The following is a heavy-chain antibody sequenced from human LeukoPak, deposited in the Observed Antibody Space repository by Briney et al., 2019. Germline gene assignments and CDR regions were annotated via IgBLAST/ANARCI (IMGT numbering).Heavy chain of an antibody. V-gene: IGHV3-21*01. Sequence: GSLRLSCAASGFTFSSYSMNWVRQAPGKGLEWVSSISSSSSYIYYADSVKGRFTISRDNAKNSLYLQMNSLRAEDTAVYYCAKDGGIYSPREVRGMYFDYWGQGTLVTVSS. D-gene: IGHD3-10*01. CDR3: AKDGGIYSPREVRGMYFDY. J-gene: IGHJ4*02. CDR1: GFTFSSYS. CDR2: ISSSSSYI.